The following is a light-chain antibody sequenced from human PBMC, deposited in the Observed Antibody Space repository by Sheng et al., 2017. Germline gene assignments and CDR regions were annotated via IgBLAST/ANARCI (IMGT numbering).Light chain of an antibody. CDR2: AAS. Sequence: DIQMTQSPSSLSASVGDRVTITCRASQGIRNYLAWFQQKPGTVPKLLIYAASTLQSGVPSRFSGSGSGTDFTLTINSIQPEDFATYYCQQSYNTVAVSFGGGTKLEI. CDR3: QQSYNTVAVS. CDR1: QGIRNY. V-gene: IGKV1-27*01. J-gene: IGKJ4*01.